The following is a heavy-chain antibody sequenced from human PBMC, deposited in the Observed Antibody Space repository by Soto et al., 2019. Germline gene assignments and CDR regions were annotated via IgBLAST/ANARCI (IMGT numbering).Heavy chain of an antibody. CDR3: ARDLWGYCGTDCYPLDV. CDR2: MFNTGST. V-gene: IGHV4-59*01. J-gene: IGHJ6*02. Sequence: QVQLQESGPGLVKPSETLSLTCTVSGGSISRYYWSWIRQPPGKGLELIWYMFNTGSTGYNPSLKSRVTISVDTSKKQFSLKLNSVTAADTAVYYCARDLWGYCGTDCYPLDVWGQGTTVTVSS. D-gene: IGHD2-21*02. CDR1: GGSISRYY.